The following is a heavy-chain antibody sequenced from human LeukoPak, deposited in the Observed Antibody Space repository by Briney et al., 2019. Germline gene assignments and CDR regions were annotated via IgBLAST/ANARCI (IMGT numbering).Heavy chain of an antibody. CDR2: IYSGGST. Sequence: PGGSLRLSCAASGFTVSSNYMTWVRQAPGKGLEWVSVIYSGGSTYYADSVKGRFTISRDNSKNTLYLQMDSLRPVDTALYYCARRGQELGHVFDIWGRGTMVTVSS. D-gene: IGHD7-27*01. CDR3: ARRGQELGHVFDI. V-gene: IGHV3-66*04. J-gene: IGHJ3*02. CDR1: GFTVSSNY.